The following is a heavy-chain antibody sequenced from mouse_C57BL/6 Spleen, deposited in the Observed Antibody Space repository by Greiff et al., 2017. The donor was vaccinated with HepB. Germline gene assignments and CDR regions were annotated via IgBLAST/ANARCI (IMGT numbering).Heavy chain of an antibody. V-gene: IGHV5-17*01. Sequence: EVKVVESGGGLVKPGGSLKLSCAASGFTFSDYGMHWVRQAPEKGLEWVAYISSGSSTIYYADTVKGRFTISRDNAKNTLFLQMTSLRSEDTAMYYCARSDTTVVATDAMDYWGQGTSVTVSS. CDR2: ISSGSSTI. CDR3: ARSDTTVVATDAMDY. CDR1: GFTFSDYG. D-gene: IGHD1-1*01. J-gene: IGHJ4*01.